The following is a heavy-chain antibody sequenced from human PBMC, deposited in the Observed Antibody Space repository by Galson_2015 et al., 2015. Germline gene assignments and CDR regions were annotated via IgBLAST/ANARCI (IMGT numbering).Heavy chain of an antibody. CDR2: ISAYNGNT. Sequence: SVKVSCKASGYTFTSYGISWVRQAPGQGLEWMGWISAYNGNTNYAQKLQGRVTMTTDTSTSTAYMELRSLRSDDTAVYYCARVTRYCSGGSCYTYFDYWGQGTLVTVSS. CDR1: GYTFTSYG. D-gene: IGHD2-15*01. V-gene: IGHV1-18*01. J-gene: IGHJ4*02. CDR3: ARVTRYCSGGSCYTYFDY.